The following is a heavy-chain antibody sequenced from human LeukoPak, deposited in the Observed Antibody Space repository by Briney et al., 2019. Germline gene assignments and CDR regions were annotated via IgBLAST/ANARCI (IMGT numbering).Heavy chain of an antibody. CDR2: IKQDGSQR. J-gene: IGHJ4*02. CDR3: ARRGGSSSRRSPIGY. Sequence: GGSLRLSCTASEFTFSDYWMTWVRQAPGKGPEWVANIKQDGSQRYYVDSVRGRFTISRDNAKNSLFLQMNGLRAEDTAVYYCARRGGSSSRRSPIGYWGQGTLVTVSS. V-gene: IGHV3-7*01. CDR1: EFTFSDYW. D-gene: IGHD6-6*01.